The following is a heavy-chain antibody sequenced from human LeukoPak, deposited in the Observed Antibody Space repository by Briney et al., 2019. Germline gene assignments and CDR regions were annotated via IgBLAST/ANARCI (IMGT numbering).Heavy chain of an antibody. V-gene: IGHV1-46*01. CDR1: GYTFTSYY. CDR2: INPSGGST. J-gene: IGHJ5*02. CDR3: ARVAAGWAATQTFDP. D-gene: IGHD2-15*01. Sequence: GASVKVSCKASGYTFTSYYMHWVRQAPGQGLEWMGIINPSGGSTSYAQKFQGRVTMTRDMSTSTVYMELSSLRSEDTAVYYCARVAAGWAATQTFDPWGQGTPVTVSS.